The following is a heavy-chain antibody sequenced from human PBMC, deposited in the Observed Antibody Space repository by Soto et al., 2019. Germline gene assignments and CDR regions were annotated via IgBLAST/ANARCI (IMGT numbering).Heavy chain of an antibody. V-gene: IGHV1-69*12. CDR3: TCGSVLPSDYFDY. CDR1: GGTFSSYA. J-gene: IGHJ4*02. CDR2: IIPIFGTA. Sequence: QVQLVQSGAEVKKPGSSVKVSCKASGGTFSSYAISWVRQAPGQGLEWMGGIIPIFGTANYAQKFQGRVTITADESTRTAYMELSSMRPEDTAVYYSTCGSVLPSDYFDYWGQGTLVTVSS. D-gene: IGHD2-15*01.